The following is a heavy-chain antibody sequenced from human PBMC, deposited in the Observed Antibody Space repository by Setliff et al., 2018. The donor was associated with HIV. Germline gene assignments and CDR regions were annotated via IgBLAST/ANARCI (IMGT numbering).Heavy chain of an antibody. D-gene: IGHD2-8*01. CDR3: ARPYTVWVYGMDL. CDR2: INSDGSIT. CDR1: GFSFGNHW. J-gene: IGHJ6*02. V-gene: IGHV3-74*01. Sequence: PGGSLRLSCAASGFSFGNHWMYWVRQAPGKGLVWVSRINSDGSITDYADSVKGRFTISRDNAKNTLYMQMNSLRTEDTAVYYCARPYTVWVYGMDLWGQGTTVTV.